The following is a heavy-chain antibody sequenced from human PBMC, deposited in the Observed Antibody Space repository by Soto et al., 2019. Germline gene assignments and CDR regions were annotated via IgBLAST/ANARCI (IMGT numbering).Heavy chain of an antibody. V-gene: IGHV3-73*01. CDR3: ARGLRYCPSTNCYGYHFDS. J-gene: IGHJ5*01. Sequence: GGSLRLSCAASGFTFSVSAMHWVRQASGKGLEWVGRIKSKANTYATAYAASVKGRFTISRDDSKNTAYLQMNSLRAEDTAVYYCARGLRYCPSTNCYGYHFDSWGQGTLVTVSS. CDR1: GFTFSVSA. D-gene: IGHD2-2*01. CDR2: IKSKANTYAT.